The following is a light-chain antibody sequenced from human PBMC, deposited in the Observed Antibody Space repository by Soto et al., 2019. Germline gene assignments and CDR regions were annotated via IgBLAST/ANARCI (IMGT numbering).Light chain of an antibody. CDR3: MQPLKSFIT. CDR2: LGS. J-gene: IGKJ5*01. Sequence: EIVLTQSPLSLFVSPGEPASISCRSSQSLTHSSGYNYLDWYLLKPGQPPQLLIYLGSNRGSGVPDRFKASGSGPDFTLTMRRVETDEAGFSFFMQPLKSFITFGQGT. V-gene: IGKV2-28*01. CDR1: QSLTHSSGYNY.